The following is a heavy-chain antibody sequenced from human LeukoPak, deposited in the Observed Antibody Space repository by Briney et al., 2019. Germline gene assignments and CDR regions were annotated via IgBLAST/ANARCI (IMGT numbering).Heavy chain of an antibody. D-gene: IGHD6-19*01. Sequence: GGSLRLPCAASGFTFSSYWMHWVRQAPGKGLVWVSRIKSDGGSTSYADSVKGRFTISRDNAKNTLYLQMNSLRAEDTAVYYCARDQGIAVVFDYWGQGTLVTVSS. J-gene: IGHJ4*02. V-gene: IGHV3-74*01. CDR3: ARDQGIAVVFDY. CDR1: GFTFSSYW. CDR2: IKSDGGST.